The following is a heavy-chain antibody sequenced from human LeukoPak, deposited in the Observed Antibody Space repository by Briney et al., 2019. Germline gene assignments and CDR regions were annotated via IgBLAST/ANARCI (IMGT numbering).Heavy chain of an antibody. CDR2: IYDSGST. CDR1: GYSISSGYY. V-gene: IGHV4-38-2*02. CDR3: ARGLGYYFDY. J-gene: IGHJ4*02. D-gene: IGHD7-27*01. Sequence: SETLSLTCTVSGYSISSGYYWGWIRQPPGKGLQWIGNIYDSGSTNYNPSLKSRVTISVDTSKNQFSLKLSSVTAADTAVYYCARGLGYYFDYWGQGTLVTVSS.